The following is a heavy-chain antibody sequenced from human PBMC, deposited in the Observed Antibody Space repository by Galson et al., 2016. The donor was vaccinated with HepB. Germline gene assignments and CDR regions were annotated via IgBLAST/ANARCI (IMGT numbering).Heavy chain of an antibody. Sequence: SLRLSCAASGLSVSSFVMTWVRQAPGKGLEWVSAISGSGGSTYYAGSVKGRFTISRDNSKSTLYLQMNSLRAEDTAVYYCAKSSSGATPRPNFDYWGQGTLVTVSS. V-gene: IGHV3-23*01. J-gene: IGHJ4*02. D-gene: IGHD1-26*01. CDR3: AKSSSGATPRPNFDY. CDR2: ISGSGGST. CDR1: GLSVSSFV.